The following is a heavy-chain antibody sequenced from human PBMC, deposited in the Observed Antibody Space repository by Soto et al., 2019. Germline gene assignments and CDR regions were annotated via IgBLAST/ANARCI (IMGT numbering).Heavy chain of an antibody. CDR1: GYTFTTYG. CDR3: VRDPVGGNWFDP. CDR2: INPYNGNT. Sequence: QVQLVQSGAEVKKPGASVKVSCKASGYTFTTYGISWVRQAPGQGLEWMGWINPYNGNTHYAQKLQGRVTMTTDTSTSTAYMELRSLRSDDTAVYYCVRDPVGGNWFDPWGQGTLVTVSS. J-gene: IGHJ5*02. D-gene: IGHD1-26*01. V-gene: IGHV1-18*01.